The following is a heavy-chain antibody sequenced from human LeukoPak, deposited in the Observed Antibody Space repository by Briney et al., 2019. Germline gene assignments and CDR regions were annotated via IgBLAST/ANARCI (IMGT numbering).Heavy chain of an antibody. D-gene: IGHD1-26*01. CDR3: ARVGSGSYLGGFDY. CDR2: IYHSGST. CDR1: GGSISGFY. V-gene: IGHV4-38-2*02. J-gene: IGHJ4*02. Sequence: SETLSLTCTVSGGSISGFYWSWIRQPPGKGLEWIGSIYHSGSTYYNPSLKSRVTISVDTSKNQFSLKLSSVTAADTAVYYCARVGSGSYLGGFDYWGQGTLVTVSS.